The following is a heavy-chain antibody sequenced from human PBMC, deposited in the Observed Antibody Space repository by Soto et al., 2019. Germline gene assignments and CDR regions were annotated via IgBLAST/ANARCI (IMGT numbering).Heavy chain of an antibody. D-gene: IGHD2-8*01. Sequence: EVQLLESGGGLVQPGGSLRLSCAASGFTFSSYAMSWVRQAPGKGLAWVSAISGSGGSTYYADSVRGRFTISSDNPKNTLYLQMHSLRAEETAVYYCAKRWTIPKPNCTTGVCYTQGGYFDYWGQGTLVTVSS. J-gene: IGHJ4*02. CDR3: AKRWTIPKPNCTTGVCYTQGGYFDY. CDR2: ISGSGGST. V-gene: IGHV3-23*01. CDR1: GFTFSSYA.